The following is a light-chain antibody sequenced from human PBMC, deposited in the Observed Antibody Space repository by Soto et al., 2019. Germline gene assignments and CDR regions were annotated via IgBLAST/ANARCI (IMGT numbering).Light chain of an antibody. V-gene: IGLV2-23*01. CDR1: SSDVGSYNL. CDR2: EGS. J-gene: IGLJ1*01. CDR3: CSYAGSSFWV. Sequence: QSVLTQPASVSGSPGQSITISCTGTSSDVGSYNLVSWYQQHPGKAPKLMIYEGSKRPSGVSNHFSGSKSGNTASLTISGLQAEDEADYYCCSYAGSSFWVFGTGTKVTVL.